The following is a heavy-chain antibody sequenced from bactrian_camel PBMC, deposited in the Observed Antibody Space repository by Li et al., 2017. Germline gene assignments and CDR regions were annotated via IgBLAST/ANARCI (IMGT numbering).Heavy chain of an antibody. CDR1: GFAFSSSA. J-gene: IGHJ4*01. V-gene: IGHV3S31*01. D-gene: IGHD2*01. Sequence: VQLVESGGGAVQAVGSLRLSCAASGFAFSSSAMSWVRQAPGKGLEWVSGTTSGGSTYYADSVKGRLTISRDTAKNTLYLQMNSLKPEDTAVYYCAAEAAGGSWFPGNYWGQGTQVTVS. CDR2: TTSGGST. CDR3: AAEAAGGSWFPGNY.